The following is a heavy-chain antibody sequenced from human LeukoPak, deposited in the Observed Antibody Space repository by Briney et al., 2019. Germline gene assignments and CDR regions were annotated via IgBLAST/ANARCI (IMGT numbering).Heavy chain of an antibody. CDR1: GYTFTSYG. J-gene: IGHJ4*02. D-gene: IGHD3-22*01. CDR3: ARVEDYYDSSGYYYLPFDY. V-gene: IGHV1-18*01. CDR2: ISAYNGNT. Sequence: GASVKVSCKASGYTFTSYGISWVRQAPGQGLELMGWISAYNGNTNYAQTLQGRVTMTTDTSTSTAYMELGSLRSDDTAVYYCARVEDYYDSSGYYYLPFDYWGQGTLVTVSS.